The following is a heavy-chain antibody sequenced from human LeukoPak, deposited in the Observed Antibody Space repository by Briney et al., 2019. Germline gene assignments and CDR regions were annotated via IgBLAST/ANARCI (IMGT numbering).Heavy chain of an antibody. J-gene: IGHJ4*02. CDR1: GFTFSSYG. CDR3: AKNTRRYYYGSGVDYFDY. D-gene: IGHD3-10*01. V-gene: IGHV3-33*06. CDR2: IWYDGSNK. Sequence: TGGSLRLSCAASGFTFSSYGMHWVRQAPGKGLEWVAVIWYDGSNKYYADSVKGRFTISRDNSKNTLYLHMNSLRAEDTAVYYCAKNTRRYYYGSGVDYFDYWGQGTLVTVSS.